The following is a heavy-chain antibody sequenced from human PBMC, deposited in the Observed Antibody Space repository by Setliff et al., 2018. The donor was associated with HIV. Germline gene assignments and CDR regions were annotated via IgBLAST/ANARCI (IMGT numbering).Heavy chain of an antibody. Sequence: PGESLKISCAASGFTFSSYAVSWVRQAPGKGLEWVSVISGSGDITYYRESVKGRFTVSRDNSNNTVYLQMNSLRAEDTAMYYCAKTQTVITVYGPFDSWGQGTPVTVSS. CDR1: GFTFSSYA. CDR3: AKTQTVITVYGPFDS. D-gene: IGHD4-4*01. CDR2: ISGSGDIT. J-gene: IGHJ4*02. V-gene: IGHV3-23*01.